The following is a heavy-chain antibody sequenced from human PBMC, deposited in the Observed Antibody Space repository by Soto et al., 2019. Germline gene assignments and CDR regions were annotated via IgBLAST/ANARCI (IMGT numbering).Heavy chain of an antibody. Sequence: AGGSLRLSCAASGFTFSSYEMNWVRQAPGKGLEWVSYISSSGSTIYYADSVKGRFTISRDNAKNSLYLQMNSLRAEDTAVYYCARASYYSSYDYWGQGTLVTVSS. CDR2: ISSSGSTI. CDR3: ARASYYSSYDY. J-gene: IGHJ4*02. D-gene: IGHD6-6*01. V-gene: IGHV3-48*03. CDR1: GFTFSSYE.